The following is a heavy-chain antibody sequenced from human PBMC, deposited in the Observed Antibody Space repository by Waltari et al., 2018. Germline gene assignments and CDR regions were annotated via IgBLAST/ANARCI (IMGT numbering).Heavy chain of an antibody. Sequence: QLQLQESCPGRVKPSETLSLTCTVSGYSITGAYHCALMRQTPGKGLEWIGSIYNDGSTFYNPSLNSRVTISLDTSKNQFSLKLNSVTAADTAVYYCARVGWGYCTSRRCYEAVYWGQGTLVTVSS. J-gene: IGHJ4*02. D-gene: IGHD2-2*01. CDR3: ARVGWGYCTSRRCYEAVY. CDR2: IYNDGST. CDR1: GYSITGAYH. V-gene: IGHV4-38-2*02.